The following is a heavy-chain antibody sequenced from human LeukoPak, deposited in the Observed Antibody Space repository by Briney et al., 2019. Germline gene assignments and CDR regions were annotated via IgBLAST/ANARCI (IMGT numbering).Heavy chain of an antibody. CDR2: ISKTSAYI. V-gene: IGHV3-21*01. J-gene: IGHJ4*02. Sequence: PGGSLRLSCAASGFTFSSYAMSWVRQAPGKGLEWVSSISKTSAYIYYADSVKGRFTLSRDNAKNSLYLQMNSLRAEDTAIYYCTKDWGTTGPYDYWGQGILVTVSS. D-gene: IGHD2-2*01. CDR3: TKDWGTTGPYDY. CDR1: GFTFSSYA.